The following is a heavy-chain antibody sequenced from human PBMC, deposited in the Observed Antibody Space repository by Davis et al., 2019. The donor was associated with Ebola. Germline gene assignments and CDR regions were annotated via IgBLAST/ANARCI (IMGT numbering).Heavy chain of an antibody. D-gene: IGHD1-7*01. Sequence: ASVKVSCKASGYTFTTYDINWVRQATGQGLEWMGWMNPDSGNTGYAQKFQGRVTITRNTSIGTAYMELSSLRSEDTAVYYCARGRDNWNYADMDVWGQGTLVTVSS. CDR3: ARGRDNWNYADMDV. CDR1: GYTFTTYD. V-gene: IGHV1-8*03. J-gene: IGHJ4*02. CDR2: MNPDSGNT.